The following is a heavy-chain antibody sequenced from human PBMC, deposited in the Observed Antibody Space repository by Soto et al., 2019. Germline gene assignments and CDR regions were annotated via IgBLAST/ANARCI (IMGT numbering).Heavy chain of an antibody. Sequence: QVQLVQSGAEVKKPGASVKVSCKASGYTFTSYGISWVRQAPGQGLEWMGWISAYNGNTNYAQKLQGRVTMTTDTTTSTADMELRTRRSDDTAVYYCARGAYYEIRYYYGMDVWGQGTTVTVAS. CDR1: GYTFTSYG. D-gene: IGHD3-3*01. J-gene: IGHJ6*02. CDR3: ARGAYYEIRYYYGMDV. V-gene: IGHV1-18*01. CDR2: ISAYNGNT.